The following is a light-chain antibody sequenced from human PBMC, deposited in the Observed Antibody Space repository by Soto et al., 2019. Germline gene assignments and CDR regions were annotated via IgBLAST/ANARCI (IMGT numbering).Light chain of an antibody. Sequence: QSALTQPASVSGSPGQSITISCTGTSSDVGGYYYVSWYQHHPGKAPKLMIYQVSNRPSGVSNRFSGSKSGNTASLTISGLQAEDEADYYCSSYTSSNTLYVFGTGTKLT. J-gene: IGLJ1*01. CDR3: SSYTSSNTLYV. V-gene: IGLV2-14*01. CDR1: SSDVGGYYY. CDR2: QVS.